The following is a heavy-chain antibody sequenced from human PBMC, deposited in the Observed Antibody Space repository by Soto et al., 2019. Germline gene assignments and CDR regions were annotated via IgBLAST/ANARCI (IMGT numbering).Heavy chain of an antibody. CDR1: GFTFSNYW. Sequence: VQLVESGGGLVQHGGSLRLSCAASGFTFSNYWMTWVRQAPGKGLEWVANIIKDGSEKSYVDSGKGRFTISRDNAKNSLYLEMNSLRVEDTAVYYCARDWGGLGYWGQGTLVTVSS. CDR3: ARDWGGLGY. CDR2: IIKDGSEK. J-gene: IGHJ4*02. D-gene: IGHD3-10*01. V-gene: IGHV3-7*03.